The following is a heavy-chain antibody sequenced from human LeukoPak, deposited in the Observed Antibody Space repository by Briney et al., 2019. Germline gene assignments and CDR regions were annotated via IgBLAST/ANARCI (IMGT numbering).Heavy chain of an antibody. CDR3: ARGIHYYGSGSYYFGLDP. CDR1: GGSISSYY. D-gene: IGHD3-10*01. Sequence: SETLSLTCTVSGGSISSYYWSWIRQPPGKGLEWIGYIYYSGSTNYNPSLKSRVTISVDTSKNQFSLKLSSVTAADTAVYYCARGIHYYGSGSYYFGLDPWGQGTPVTVSS. J-gene: IGHJ5*02. V-gene: IGHV4-59*12. CDR2: IYYSGST.